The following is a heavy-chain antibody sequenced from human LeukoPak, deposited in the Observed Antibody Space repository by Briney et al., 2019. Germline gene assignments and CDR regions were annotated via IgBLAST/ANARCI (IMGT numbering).Heavy chain of an antibody. D-gene: IGHD4-11*01. V-gene: IGHV4-4*07. J-gene: IGHJ4*02. Sequence: SETLSPTCTVSGGSISGYYWSWVRQPAGKGLEWIGRISTIGRTNYNPSLKSRVTMSVDTSMNQFSLKMRSVTAADTAVYYCARDDSPMTTVTTFAYWGQGTLVTVSS. CDR2: ISTIGRT. CDR1: GGSISGYY. CDR3: ARDDSPMTTVTTFAY.